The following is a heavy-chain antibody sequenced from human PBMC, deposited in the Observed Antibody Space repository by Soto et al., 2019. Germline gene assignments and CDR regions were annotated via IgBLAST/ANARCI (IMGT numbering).Heavy chain of an antibody. J-gene: IGHJ4*02. CDR2: INPNSGGT. CDR3: VRDSGIFGVVVQNVPDY. V-gene: IGHV1-2*02. D-gene: IGHD3-3*01. CDR1: GYTFTGYY. Sequence: QVQLVQSGAEVKKPGASVKVSCKASGYTFTGYYLHWVRQAPGQGLEWMGCINPNSGGTDSAQKFQGRITMTRDTSSSTHYLEVRRLTSADTAVYYCVRDSGIFGVVVQNVPDYWGQGTLVTVSS.